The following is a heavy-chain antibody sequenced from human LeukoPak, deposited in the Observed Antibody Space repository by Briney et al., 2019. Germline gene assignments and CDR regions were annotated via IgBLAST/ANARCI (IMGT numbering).Heavy chain of an antibody. J-gene: IGHJ4*02. Sequence: PGGSLRLSCAASGFTFTIFGLNWVRQAPGKVPEWVSYIDARSGITYYADSVQGRFTISRDNSKNTLYLQMNSLRAEDTAVYYCAREGTTVTSFDYWGQGTLVTVSS. CDR1: GFTFTIFG. V-gene: IGHV3-48*01. D-gene: IGHD4-11*01. CDR2: IDARSGIT. CDR3: AREGTTVTSFDY.